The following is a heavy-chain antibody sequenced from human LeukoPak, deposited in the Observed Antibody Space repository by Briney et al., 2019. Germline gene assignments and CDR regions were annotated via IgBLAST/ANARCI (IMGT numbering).Heavy chain of an antibody. D-gene: IGHD6-6*01. J-gene: IGHJ3*02. V-gene: IGHV1-18*01. CDR2: ISAYNGNT. Sequence: GASVKVSCKVSGYTFTSYGISWVRQAPGQGLEWMGWISAYNGNTNYAQKLQGRVTMTTDTSTSTAHMELRSLRSDDTAVYYCARDRPRPDGNAFDIWGQGTMVTVSS. CDR1: GYTFTSYG. CDR3: ARDRPRPDGNAFDI.